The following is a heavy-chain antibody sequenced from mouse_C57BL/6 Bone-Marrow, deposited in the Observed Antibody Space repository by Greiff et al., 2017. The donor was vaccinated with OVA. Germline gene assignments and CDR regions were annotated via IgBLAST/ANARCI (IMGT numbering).Heavy chain of an antibody. D-gene: IGHD1-1*01. V-gene: IGHV5-9*01. CDR2: ISGGGGNT. CDR1: GFTFSSYT. CDR3: ARSSLLQIGLRAC. J-gene: IGHJ3*01. Sequence: EVQGVESGGGLVKPGGSLKLSCAASGFTFSSYTMSWVRQTPEKRLEWVATISGGGGNTYYPDSVKGRFTISRDNAKNTLYLQMSSLRSEDTALYDCARSSLLQIGLRACWGQGTLVTVSA.